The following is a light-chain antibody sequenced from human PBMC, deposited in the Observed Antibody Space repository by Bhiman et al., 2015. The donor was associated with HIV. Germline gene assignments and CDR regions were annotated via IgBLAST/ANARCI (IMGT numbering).Light chain of an antibody. V-gene: IGLV1-47*01. CDR3: ATWHDSLDGVM. J-gene: IGLJ3*02. Sequence: QPVLTQPPSASGTPGQRVTISCSGSSSNIGSHYVYWYHHVPGTTPKVLIYRNNQRPSGVPDRFSGFRSGTSASLAISGLQAEDEAEYFCATWHDSLDGVMFGGGTKLTVL. CDR1: SSNIGSHY. CDR2: RNN.